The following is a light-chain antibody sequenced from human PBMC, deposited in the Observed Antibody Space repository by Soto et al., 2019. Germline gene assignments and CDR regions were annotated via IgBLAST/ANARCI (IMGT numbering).Light chain of an antibody. CDR2: LNSDGSH. CDR1: RGHSSYA. V-gene: IGLV4-69*01. J-gene: IGLJ2*01. Sequence: QPVLTQSPSASASLGASAKLTCTLSRGHSSYAIAWHQQQPEKGPRYLMKLNSDGSHSKGDGIPDRFSGSSSGAERYLTISSLQSEDEADYYCQTWGTGIQVFGGGTKLTVL. CDR3: QTWGTGIQV.